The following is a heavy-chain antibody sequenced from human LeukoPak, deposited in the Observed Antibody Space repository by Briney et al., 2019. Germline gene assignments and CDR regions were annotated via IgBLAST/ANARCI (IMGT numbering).Heavy chain of an antibody. CDR3: ARAWANRANWFDP. V-gene: IGHV1-69*01. CDR2: IIPIFGTA. Sequence: SVKVSCKASGGTFSSYAISWVRQAPGQGLEWMGGIIPIFGTANYAQKFQGRVTITADESTSTAYMELSSLRSEDTAVYYCARAWANRANWFDPWGQGTLVTVSS. D-gene: IGHD1-14*01. J-gene: IGHJ5*02. CDR1: GGTFSSYA.